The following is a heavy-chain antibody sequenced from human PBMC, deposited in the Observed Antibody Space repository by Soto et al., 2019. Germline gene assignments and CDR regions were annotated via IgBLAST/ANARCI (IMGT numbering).Heavy chain of an antibody. J-gene: IGHJ4*02. Sequence: GGSLRLSCAASGFTFSSYSMNWVRQAPGKGLEWVSYISSSSSTIYYADSVKGRFTISRDNAKNSLYLQMNSLRAEDTAVYYCARGTTSGATYFDYWGQGTLVTVSS. D-gene: IGHD1-26*01. V-gene: IGHV3-48*01. CDR2: ISSSSSTI. CDR3: ARGTTSGATYFDY. CDR1: GFTFSSYS.